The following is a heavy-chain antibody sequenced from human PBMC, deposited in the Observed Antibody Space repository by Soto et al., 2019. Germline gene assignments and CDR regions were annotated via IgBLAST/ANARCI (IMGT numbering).Heavy chain of an antibody. V-gene: IGHV3-23*01. CDR3: AKGEYFDYVLSFDS. D-gene: IGHD3-9*01. CDR1: GFTFSGYV. CDR2: ISGSGGAT. Sequence: GGSLRLSCSASGFTFSGYVMNWVRQAPGKGLEWVSFISGSGGATYYADSVKGRFTISRDNSKNTLYLQMNSLRAEGTAVYYCAKGEYFDYVLSFDSWGQGTLVTVSS. J-gene: IGHJ4*02.